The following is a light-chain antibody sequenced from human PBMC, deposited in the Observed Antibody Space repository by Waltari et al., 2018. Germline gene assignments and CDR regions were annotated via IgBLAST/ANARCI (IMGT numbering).Light chain of an antibody. Sequence: QSAPTQPASVSGSPGQSITISCSGSSSDIGAYNYVPWYQQHPGKAPKVMIYGVNYRPSGVSDRFSGSKSGNTAYLTIFGLQAEDEADYYCSSFTTSTTYVFGTGTKVTVL. CDR1: SSDIGAYNY. J-gene: IGLJ1*01. CDR2: GVN. CDR3: SSFTTSTTYV. V-gene: IGLV2-14*03.